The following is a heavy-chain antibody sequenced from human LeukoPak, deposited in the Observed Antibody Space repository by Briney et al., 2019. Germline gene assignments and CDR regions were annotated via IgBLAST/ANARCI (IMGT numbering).Heavy chain of an antibody. J-gene: IGHJ3*02. CDR2: IIPIFGTA. CDR3: ARADITIFGVVISLAFDI. D-gene: IGHD3-3*01. V-gene: IGHV1-69*01. Sequence: SVKVSCKVSGGTTSSHTTSWVRQAPGQGLEWMGGIIPIFGTANYAQTIQGRVTITADESTSTAYMELSSLRSEDTAVYYCARADITIFGVVISLAFDIWGQGTMVTVSS. CDR1: GGTTSSHT.